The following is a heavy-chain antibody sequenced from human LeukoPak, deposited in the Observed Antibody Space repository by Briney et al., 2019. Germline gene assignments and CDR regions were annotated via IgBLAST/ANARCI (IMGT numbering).Heavy chain of an antibody. CDR1: GYAFTSYG. V-gene: IGHV1-18*01. CDR2: FSPYNGNT. J-gene: IGHJ4*02. D-gene: IGHD3-22*01. CDR3: ARESSGYFGY. Sequence: EASVKVSCKASGYAFTSYGISWVRQAPGQGLEWMGWFSPYNGNTNYAQKLQGRVTMTTDTSTSTAYMELRSLRSDDTAVYYCARESSGYFGYWGQGTLVTASS.